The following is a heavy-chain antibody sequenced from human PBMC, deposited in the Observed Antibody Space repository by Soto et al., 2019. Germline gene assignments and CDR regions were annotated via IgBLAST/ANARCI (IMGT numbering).Heavy chain of an antibody. V-gene: IGHV4-39*01. J-gene: IGHJ5*02. CDR2: IYYSGST. CDR1: GGSISSSSYY. Sequence: QLQLQESGPGLVKPSETLSLTCTVSGGSISSSSYYWGWIRQPPGKGLEWIGSIYYSGSTYYNPSLKSRVTISVDPSKTQFSLKLSSVTAADTAVYYCARASRAGYSSGWYIPGDNWFDPWGQGTLVTVSS. CDR3: ARASRAGYSSGWYIPGDNWFDP. D-gene: IGHD6-19*01.